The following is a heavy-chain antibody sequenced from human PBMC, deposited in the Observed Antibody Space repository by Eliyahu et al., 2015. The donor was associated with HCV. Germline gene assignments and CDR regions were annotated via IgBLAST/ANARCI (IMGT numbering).Heavy chain of an antibody. V-gene: IGHV4-31*03. Sequence: QVQLQESGPGLVKPSQTLSLTCXXSGGSXSSGGXYWXXLRQHPGKALEWIGYIHYTGGTHYNPSLKSRVSISVDTSKNHFSLKLSSVTAADTAVYYCARQRSGTYGRKGTVFFDYWGQGTLVTVSS. CDR1: GGSXSSGGXY. J-gene: IGHJ4*02. D-gene: IGHD1-14*01. CDR2: IHYTGGT. CDR3: ARQRSGTYGRKGTVFFDY.